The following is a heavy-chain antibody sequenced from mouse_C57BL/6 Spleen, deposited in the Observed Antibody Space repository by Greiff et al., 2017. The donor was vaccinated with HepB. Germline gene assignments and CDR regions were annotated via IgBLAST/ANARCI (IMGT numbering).Heavy chain of an antibody. Sequence: EVKLVESGPGLVKPSQSLSLTCSVTGYSITSGYYWNWIRQFPGNKLEWMGYISYDGSNNYNPSLKNRISITRDTSKNQFFLKLNSVTTEDTATYYCARGEWGPYAMDYWGQGTSVTVSS. V-gene: IGHV3-6*01. D-gene: IGHD3-3*01. J-gene: IGHJ4*01. CDR2: ISYDGSN. CDR3: ARGEWGPYAMDY. CDR1: GYSITSGYY.